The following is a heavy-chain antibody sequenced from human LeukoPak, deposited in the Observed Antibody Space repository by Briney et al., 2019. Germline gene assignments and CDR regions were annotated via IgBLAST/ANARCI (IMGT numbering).Heavy chain of an antibody. J-gene: IGHJ5*02. CDR3: ARGVPKRGSGSFNWFDP. CDR2: IVPIFGTA. D-gene: IGHD3-10*01. Sequence: SVKVSCKASGGTFSSYAISWVRQAPGQGLEWMGGIVPIFGTANYAQKFQGRVTITADESTSTAYMELSSLRSEDTAVYYCARGVPKRGSGSFNWFDPWGQGTLVTVSS. CDR1: GGTFSSYA. V-gene: IGHV1-69*13.